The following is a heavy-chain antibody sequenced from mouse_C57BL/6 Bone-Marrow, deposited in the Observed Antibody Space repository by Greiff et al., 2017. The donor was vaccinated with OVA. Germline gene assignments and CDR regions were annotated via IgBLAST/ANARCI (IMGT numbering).Heavy chain of an antibody. J-gene: IGHJ1*03. V-gene: IGHV5-4*01. Sequence: EVQGVEPGGGLVKPGGSLKLSCAASGFTFSSYAMSWVRQTPEKRLEWVATISDGGSYTYYPDNVKGRFTISRDNAKNNLYLQMSHLKSEDTAMYYCARDSNQWYFDVWGTGTTVTVSS. CDR2: ISDGGSYT. D-gene: IGHD2-5*01. CDR1: GFTFSSYA. CDR3: ARDSNQWYFDV.